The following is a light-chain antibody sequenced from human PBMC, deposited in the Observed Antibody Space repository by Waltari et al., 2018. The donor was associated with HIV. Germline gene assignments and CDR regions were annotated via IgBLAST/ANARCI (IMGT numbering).Light chain of an antibody. CDR3: QQFKSYPRT. CDR1: QARYYY. Sequence: DIQWTQSPGFLSASGGDRVTITCRASQARYYYLAWYQQKPRKAPKVLIYSAFTLQRGVPSRFSGSGSGTEFTLTISSLQPEDFATYYCQQFKSYPRTFGGGTKVEIK. V-gene: IGKV1-9*01. CDR2: SAF. J-gene: IGKJ4*01.